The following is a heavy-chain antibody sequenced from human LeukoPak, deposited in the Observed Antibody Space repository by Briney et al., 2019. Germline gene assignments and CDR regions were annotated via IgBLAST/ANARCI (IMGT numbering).Heavy chain of an antibody. CDR3: ARRSGGSLRDFDY. D-gene: IGHD3-16*01. J-gene: IGHJ4*02. CDR1: GFTFSTNS. V-gene: IGHV3-48*01. CDR2: IGSSGNSI. Sequence: GGSLRLSCAASGFTFSTNSMNWVRQAPGKGLEWVSYIGSSGNSIYYTDSVRGRFTISRDTVKNSLYLQMNSLRAEDTAVYYCARRSGGSLRDFDYWGQGTLVTVSS.